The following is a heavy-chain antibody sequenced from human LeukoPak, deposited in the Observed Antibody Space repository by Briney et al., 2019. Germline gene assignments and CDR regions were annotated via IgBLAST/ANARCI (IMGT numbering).Heavy chain of an antibody. Sequence: GESLKISCKGSGYSFANYWIGRVRQMPGKGLEWMGIIYPGDSQTRYSPSFQGQVTISADKFVSTAYLQWSSLKASDTAIYYCARSSVNWFDPWGPGTLVTVSS. D-gene: IGHD3-3*01. J-gene: IGHJ5*02. CDR3: ARSSVNWFDP. V-gene: IGHV5-51*01. CDR2: IYPGDSQT. CDR1: GYSFANYW.